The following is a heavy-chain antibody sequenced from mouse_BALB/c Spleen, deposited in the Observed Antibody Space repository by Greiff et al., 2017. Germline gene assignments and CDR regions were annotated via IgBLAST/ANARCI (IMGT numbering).Heavy chain of an antibody. J-gene: IGHJ3*01. CDR1: GYTFTSYY. D-gene: IGHD3-3*01. V-gene: IGHV1S16*01. CDR3: TSSLSVGSWFAY. CDR2: INPSNGGT. Sequence: VQLQQSGADLVKPGASVKLSCKASGYTFTSYYMYWVKQRPGQGLEWFGEINPSNGGTNFNEKFKSEATLTVDKSSSTAYMQLISLTSEDSAVYYCTSSLSVGSWFAYWGQGTLVTVSA.